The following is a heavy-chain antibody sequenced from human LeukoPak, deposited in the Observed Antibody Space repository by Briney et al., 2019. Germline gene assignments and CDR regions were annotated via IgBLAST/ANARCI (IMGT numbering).Heavy chain of an antibody. CDR3: ARVGYSGYDYDY. CDR2: ISGSGDST. CDR1: GFTFSSYA. D-gene: IGHD5-12*01. J-gene: IGHJ4*02. V-gene: IGHV3-23*01. Sequence: GGSLRLSCEASGFTFSSYAMSWVRQAPGKGLEWVSVISGSGDSTYYADSVEGRCTISRDNSKGALYLQMNSLRAEDTAVYYCARVGYSGYDYDYWGQGTLVTVSS.